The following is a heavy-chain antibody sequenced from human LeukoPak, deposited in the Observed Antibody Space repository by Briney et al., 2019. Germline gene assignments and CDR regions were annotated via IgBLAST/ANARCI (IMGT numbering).Heavy chain of an antibody. CDR3: ATRKCLGCQLFYLDY. CDR2: INQDGSET. V-gene: IGHV3-7*01. CDR1: GFTFGSSS. J-gene: IGHJ4*02. Sequence: PGGSLRLSCAASGFTFGSSSMSWVRQAPGQGLQWVASINQDGSETYYVDSVKGRFTISRDNAKSSLSLQMDSLRADDSALYYCATRKCLGCQLFYLDYWGQGSLVTVSS. D-gene: IGHD3-16*01.